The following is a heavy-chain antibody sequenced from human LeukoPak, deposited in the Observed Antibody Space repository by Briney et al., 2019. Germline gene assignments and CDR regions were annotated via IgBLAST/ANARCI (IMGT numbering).Heavy chain of an antibody. Sequence: GGSLRLSCAASGFTFDDYVMHWVRQAPGKGLEWVSGISWNSGSIGYADSVKGRFTISRDNAKNSLYLQMNSLRAEDTAVYYCAKDPQWLVRSPYYFDYWGQGTLVTVSS. CDR1: GFTFDDYV. D-gene: IGHD6-19*01. CDR2: ISWNSGSI. J-gene: IGHJ4*02. V-gene: IGHV3-9*01. CDR3: AKDPQWLVRSPYYFDY.